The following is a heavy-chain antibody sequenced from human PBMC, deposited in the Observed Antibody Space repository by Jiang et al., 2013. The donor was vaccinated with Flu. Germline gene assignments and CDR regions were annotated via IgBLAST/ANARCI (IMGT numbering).Heavy chain of an antibody. CDR2: ISSSSSTI. D-gene: IGHD5-18*01. CDR1: GFTFSSYS. J-gene: IGHJ6*02. V-gene: IGHV3-48*01. CDR3: ARRAVDTTAYGMDV. Sequence: LVQPGRSLRLSCAASGFTFSSYSMNWVRQAPGKGLEWVSYISSSSSTIYYADSVKGRFTISRDNAKNSLYLQMNSLRAEDTAVYYCARRAVDTTAYGMDVWGQGTTVTVSS.